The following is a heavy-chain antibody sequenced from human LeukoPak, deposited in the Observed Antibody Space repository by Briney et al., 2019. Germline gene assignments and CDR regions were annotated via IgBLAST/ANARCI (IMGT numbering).Heavy chain of an antibody. Sequence: SETLSLTCAVYGGSFSGYYWSWIRQPPGKGLEWIGEINHSGSTNYNPSLKSRVTISVDTSKNQFSLKLSSVTAADTAVYYCARGRDLHDYIWGSYPWGYYFDYWGQGTLVTVSS. D-gene: IGHD3-16*01. CDR1: GGSFSGYY. J-gene: IGHJ4*02. V-gene: IGHV4-34*01. CDR2: INHSGST. CDR3: ARGRDLHDYIWGSYPWGYYFDY.